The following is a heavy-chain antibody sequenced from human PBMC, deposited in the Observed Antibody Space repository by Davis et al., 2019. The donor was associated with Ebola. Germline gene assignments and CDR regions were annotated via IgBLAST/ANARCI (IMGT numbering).Heavy chain of an antibody. D-gene: IGHD2-21*02. J-gene: IGHJ3*02. CDR3: AKDTANFWFDI. CDR2: LGTSADT. CDR1: GFIFRSYV. V-gene: IGHV3-23*01. Sequence: GESLKISCAASGFIFRSYVMSWVRQAPGKGLEWVSTLGTSADTYYADSVKGRFTISRDNSRNTLYLQMNGLRVEDTAIYYCAKDTANFWFDIWGQGTMVTVSS.